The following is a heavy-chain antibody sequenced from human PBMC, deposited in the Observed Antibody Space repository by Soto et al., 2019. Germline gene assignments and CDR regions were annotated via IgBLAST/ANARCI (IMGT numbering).Heavy chain of an antibody. V-gene: IGHV3-30-3*01. CDR1: GFTFSSYA. D-gene: IGHD3-10*01. Sequence: PGGSRRLSCAASGFTFSSYAMHWVREAPGKGLEWVAVISYDGSNKYYADSVKGRFTISRDNSKNTLYLQMNSLRAEDTAVYYCARDWYYYGSGSYHTGYWGQGTLVTVS. J-gene: IGHJ4*02. CDR3: ARDWYYYGSGSYHTGY. CDR2: ISYDGSNK.